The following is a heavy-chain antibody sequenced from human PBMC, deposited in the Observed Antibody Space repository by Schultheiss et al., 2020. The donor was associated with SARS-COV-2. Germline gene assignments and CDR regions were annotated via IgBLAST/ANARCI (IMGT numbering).Heavy chain of an antibody. CDR3: ASPITMIGNYFDY. V-gene: IGHV1-69*02. Sequence: SVKVSCKASGYTFTGYYMHWVRQAPGQGLEWMGRIIPILGIANYAQKFQGRVTITADKSTSTAYMELSSLRSDDTAVYYCASPITMIGNYFDYWGQGTLVTVSS. D-gene: IGHD3-22*01. J-gene: IGHJ4*02. CDR1: GYTFTGYY. CDR2: IIPILGIA.